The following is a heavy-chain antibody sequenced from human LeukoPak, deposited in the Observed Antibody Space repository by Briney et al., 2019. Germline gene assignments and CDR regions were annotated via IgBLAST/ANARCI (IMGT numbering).Heavy chain of an antibody. Sequence: GESLKISCKGSGYSFTSYWIGWVRQMPGKGLEWMGIIYPGDSDTRYSPSFQGQVTISADKSISTAYLQWSSLKASDTAMYYCARRSMGYDSSGYYYGTWGQGTLVTVSS. D-gene: IGHD3-22*01. CDR3: ARRSMGYDSSGYYYGT. CDR2: IYPGDSDT. J-gene: IGHJ4*02. CDR1: GYSFTSYW. V-gene: IGHV5-51*01.